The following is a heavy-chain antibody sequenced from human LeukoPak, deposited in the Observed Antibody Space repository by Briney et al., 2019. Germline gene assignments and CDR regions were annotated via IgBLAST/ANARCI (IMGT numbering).Heavy chain of an antibody. V-gene: IGHV4-39*07. CDR1: GGSISTGAYY. J-gene: IGHJ5*02. D-gene: IGHD3-22*01. CDR2: IYYSGTT. Sequence: SETLSLTCSVSGGSISTGAYYWGWIRQPPGKGLEWIGSIYYSGTTYYNPSLKSRVTISVDTSKNQFSLKLSSVAAADTAVYYCASVVVITYESRSVNWFDPWGQGTLVTVSS. CDR3: ASVVVITYESRSVNWFDP.